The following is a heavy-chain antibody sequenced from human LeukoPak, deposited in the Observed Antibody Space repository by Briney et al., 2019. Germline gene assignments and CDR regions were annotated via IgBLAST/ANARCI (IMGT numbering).Heavy chain of an antibody. CDR2: ISYDGRNK. D-gene: IGHD2-2*01. J-gene: IGHJ4*02. CDR3: ARDLSGRELGETYCSSTSCSSY. CDR1: GFTFSSYA. V-gene: IGHV3-30*04. Sequence: GRALRLSCAASGFTFSSYAVHSVRQAPGKGREWVAVISYDGRNKYYAGSVKGRFTISRGNSKNTLYLQMNRLRAEDTAVYYCARDLSGRELGETYCSSTSCSSYWGQGTLVTVSS.